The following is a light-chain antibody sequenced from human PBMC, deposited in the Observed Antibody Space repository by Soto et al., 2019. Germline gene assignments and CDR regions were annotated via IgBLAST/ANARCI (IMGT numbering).Light chain of an antibody. CDR3: QQSFSFPPA. V-gene: IGKV1-39*01. CDR2: GAS. Sequence: DIQMTQSPSSLSASVGDRVTITCRASRNVNNFLNWYQQKPGKAPDLLIYGASRLQIGVPSRFTGSCSETYFTLTISSLKPEAFATYFCQQSFSFPPAFGQGTRLE. J-gene: IGKJ5*01. CDR1: RNVNNF.